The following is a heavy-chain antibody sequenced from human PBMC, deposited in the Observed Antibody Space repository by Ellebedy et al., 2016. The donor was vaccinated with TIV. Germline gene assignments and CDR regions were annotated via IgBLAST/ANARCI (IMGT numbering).Heavy chain of an antibody. J-gene: IGHJ3*02. CDR3: ARFRPHCSANSCYLNAFEN. CDR2: INDSGIT. D-gene: IGHD2-2*01. CDR1: GGSFDSYY. V-gene: IGHV4-34*01. Sequence: SETLSLXXTVSGGSFDSYYWSWIRQPPEKGLEWIGEINDSGITRYNPSLESRLTISIDTSRSQASLRLSSVTAADTAVYYCARFRPHCSANSCYLNAFENWGRGTMVTVSS.